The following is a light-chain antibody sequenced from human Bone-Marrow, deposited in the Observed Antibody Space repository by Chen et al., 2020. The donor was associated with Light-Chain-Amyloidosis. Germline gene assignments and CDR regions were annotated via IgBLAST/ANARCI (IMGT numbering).Light chain of an antibody. V-gene: IGKV1-39*01. CDR1: QSISSY. J-gene: IGKJ5*01. CDR3: QQSYSTT. CDR2: AAS. Sequence: DIQMTQSPSSLSASVGDRVTNTCRASQSISSYLNWYQQKPGKAPKLLIYAASSLQSGVPSRFSGSGSGTDFTLTVSNLQPEDFATYYCQQSYSTTFGQGTRLEIK.